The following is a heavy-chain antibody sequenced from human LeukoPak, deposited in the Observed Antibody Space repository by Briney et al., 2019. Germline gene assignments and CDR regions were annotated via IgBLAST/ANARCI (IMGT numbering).Heavy chain of an antibody. D-gene: IGHD3-10*01. V-gene: IGHV4-34*01. CDR3: AREKKLITYYYGSGSSKGNWFDP. CDR2: INHSGST. J-gene: IGHJ5*02. CDR1: GGSFSGYY. Sequence: SETLSLTCAVYGGSFSGYYWSWIRQPPGKGLEWIGEINHSGSTNYNPSLKSRVTISVDTSKNQFSLKLSSVTAADTAVYYCAREKKLITYYYGSGSSKGNWFDPWGQGTLVTVSS.